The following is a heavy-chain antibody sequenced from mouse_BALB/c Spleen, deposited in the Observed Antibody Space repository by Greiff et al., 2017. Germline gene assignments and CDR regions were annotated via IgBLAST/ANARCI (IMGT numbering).Heavy chain of an antibody. CDR2: IRLKSNNYAT. J-gene: IGHJ3*01. CDR1: GFTFSNYW. D-gene: IGHD3-1*01. CDR3: TRGSSGPWFAY. Sequence: DVMLVESGGGLVQPGGSMKLSCVASGFTFSNYWMNWVRQSPEKGLEWVAEIRLKSNNYATHYAESVKGRFTISRDDSKSSVYLQMNNLRAEDTGIYYCTRGSSGPWFAYWGQGTLVTVSA. V-gene: IGHV6-6*02.